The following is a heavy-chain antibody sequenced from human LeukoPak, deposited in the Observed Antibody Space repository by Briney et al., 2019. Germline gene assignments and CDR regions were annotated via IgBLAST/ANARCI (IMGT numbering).Heavy chain of an antibody. CDR2: IKQDGSEK. Sequence: GGSLRLSCAASGFTFSSYWMSWVRQAPGKGLEWVANIKQDGSEKYYVDSVKGRFTISRDNAKNSLYLQMNSLRAEDTAVYYCARVGGVDVYPGDVFDIWAKGTMVTVS. V-gene: IGHV3-7*01. CDR3: ARVGGVDVYPGDVFDI. D-gene: IGHD2-2*02. J-gene: IGHJ3*02. CDR1: GFTFSSYW.